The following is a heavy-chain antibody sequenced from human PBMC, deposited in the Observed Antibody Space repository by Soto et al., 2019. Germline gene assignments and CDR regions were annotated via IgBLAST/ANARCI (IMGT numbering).Heavy chain of an antibody. V-gene: IGHV3-7*01. CDR1: GFTFSSYW. CDR3: ARDRVYYDFWSGYNYYYNGMDV. CDR2: IKQDGSEK. J-gene: IGHJ6*02. D-gene: IGHD3-3*01. Sequence: GSLRLSCAASGFTFSSYWMSWVRQAPGKGLEWVANIKQDGSEKYYVDSVKGRFTISRDNAKNSLYLQMNSLRAEDTAVYYCARDRVYYDFWSGYNYYYNGMDVWGQGTTVTVSS.